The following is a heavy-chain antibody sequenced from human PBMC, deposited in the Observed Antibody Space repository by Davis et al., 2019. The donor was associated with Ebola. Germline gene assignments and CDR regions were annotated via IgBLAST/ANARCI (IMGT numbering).Heavy chain of an antibody. CDR2: ISAYNGNT. J-gene: IGHJ4*02. D-gene: IGHD6-13*01. CDR3: ARGSRQLGIVVAY. CDR1: AYTFTSYG. Sequence: ASVPAPCQASAYTFTSYGISWVRQAPGQGLEWMGWISAYNGNTNYAQKLQGRVTMTTDTSTSTAYMELRSLRSDDTAVYYCARGSRQLGIVVAYWGQGTLVTVSS. V-gene: IGHV1-18*04.